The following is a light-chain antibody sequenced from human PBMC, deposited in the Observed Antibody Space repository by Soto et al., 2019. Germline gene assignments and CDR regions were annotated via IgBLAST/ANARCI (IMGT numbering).Light chain of an antibody. J-gene: IGKJ1*01. V-gene: IGKV3D-15*01. CDR3: QQYTNWPKT. CDR2: GAS. Sequence: EIVMKQPPATLSGSSGESATVSCRSSQSVSRKLVWYQQKPGQAPRLLIYGASTRATGIPERFSGSGSGTEFTLTISSLQSEDFAVYYCQQYTNWPKTVGQGTKVDIK. CDR1: QSVSRK.